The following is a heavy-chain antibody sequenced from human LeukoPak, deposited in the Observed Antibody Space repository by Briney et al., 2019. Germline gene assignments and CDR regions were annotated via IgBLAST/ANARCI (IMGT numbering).Heavy chain of an antibody. V-gene: IGHV1-46*03. CDR2: INPSGGST. J-gene: IGHJ4*02. D-gene: IGHD2-2*01. CDR3: ARGVNVVVPAAIDFDY. Sequence: ASVKVSCKASGYTLTSYYMHWVRQAPGQGLEWMGIINPSGGSTSYAQKFQGRVTMTRDTSTSTVYMELSSLRSEDTAVYHCARGVNVVVPAAIDFDYWGQGTLVTVSS. CDR1: GYTLTSYY.